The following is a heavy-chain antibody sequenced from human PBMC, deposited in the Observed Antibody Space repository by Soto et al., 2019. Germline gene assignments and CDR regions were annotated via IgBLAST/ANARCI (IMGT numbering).Heavy chain of an antibody. CDR2: ISYDGSNK. CDR3: ARGSGYSSGWPYFDY. D-gene: IGHD6-19*01. J-gene: IGHJ4*02. V-gene: IGHV3-30-3*01. CDR1: GFTFSSYA. Sequence: QVQLVESGGGVVQPGRSLRLSCAASGFTFSSYAMHWVRQAPGKGLEWVAVISYDGSNKYYADSVKGRFTISRDNSKNTLYLQMNSLRAEDTAVYYCARGSGYSSGWPYFDYWGQGTLVTVSS.